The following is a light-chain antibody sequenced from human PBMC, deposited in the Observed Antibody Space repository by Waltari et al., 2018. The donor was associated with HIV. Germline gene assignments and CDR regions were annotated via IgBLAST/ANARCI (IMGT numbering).Light chain of an antibody. V-gene: IGKV3-15*01. J-gene: IGKJ4*01. CDR2: TAS. CDR3: QQYSSWPLT. Sequence: VLTQSPSTLSFSPGELATLSCRSSQNIGNNLAWFQQKLGQAPRVLMYTASVRATGIPARFTGGGSGTDFTLTISSLQPEDVAIYYCQQYSSWPLTFGGGTKVEIK. CDR1: QNIGNN.